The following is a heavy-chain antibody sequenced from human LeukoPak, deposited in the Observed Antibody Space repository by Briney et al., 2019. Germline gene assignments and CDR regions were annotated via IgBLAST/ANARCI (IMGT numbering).Heavy chain of an antibody. CDR1: GYTFTSYY. CDR3: ARDRMIATARWFDP. CDR2: VNPGGDST. D-gene: IGHD3-22*01. Sequence: GASVKISCKASGYTFTSYYIHWVRQAPGQGLEWMAIVNPGGDSTAYAQKLQGRVTMTRDTSTSTVYMELSSLRSEDTAVYYCARDRMIATARWFDPWGQGTLVTVSS. V-gene: IGHV1-46*01. J-gene: IGHJ5*02.